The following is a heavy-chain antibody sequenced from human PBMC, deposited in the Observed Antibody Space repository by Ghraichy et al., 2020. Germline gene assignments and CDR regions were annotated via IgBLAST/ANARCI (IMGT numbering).Heavy chain of an antibody. V-gene: IGHV3-64D*06. CDR2: ISSNGGFT. Sequence: GGSLRLSCSASGFTFSSYAMHWVHQAPGKGLESVSGISSNGGFTYYADSVKGRFTISRDNSKNTLYLQMSSLRTEDTAVYYCVKGDRSGWYGFLFDYWGQGTLVTVSS. CDR1: GFTFSSYA. D-gene: IGHD6-19*01. J-gene: IGHJ4*02. CDR3: VKGDRSGWYGFLFDY.